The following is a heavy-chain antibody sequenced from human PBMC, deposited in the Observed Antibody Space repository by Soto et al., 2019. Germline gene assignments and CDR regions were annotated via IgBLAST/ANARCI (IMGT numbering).Heavy chain of an antibody. CDR2: IWYDGSNK. J-gene: IGHJ4*02. Sequence: GGSLRLSCAASGFTFSSYGMHWVRQAPGKGLEWVAVIWYDGSNKYYADSVKGRLTISRDNSKNTLYLQMNSLRAEDTAVYYCARGRYSSGWYGGYYFDYWGQGTLVTVSS. V-gene: IGHV3-33*01. D-gene: IGHD6-19*01. CDR1: GFTFSSYG. CDR3: ARGRYSSGWYGGYYFDY.